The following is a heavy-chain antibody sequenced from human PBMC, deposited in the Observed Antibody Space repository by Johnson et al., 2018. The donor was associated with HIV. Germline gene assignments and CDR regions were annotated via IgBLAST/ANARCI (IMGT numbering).Heavy chain of an antibody. CDR1: GFIFRSYD. Sequence: VLLVESGGGLVQPGGSLRLSCAASGFIFRSYDMHWVLQTAGKGLEWVSAIGKVSDTYYSDSVKGRFSMSRENVKNSLYLQMNNLRAGDTAVYFCARESRDGLNLRAFDIWGQGTTVIVSS. V-gene: IGHV3-13*01. CDR2: IGKVSDT. D-gene: IGHD5-24*01. CDR3: ARESRDGLNLRAFDI. J-gene: IGHJ3*02.